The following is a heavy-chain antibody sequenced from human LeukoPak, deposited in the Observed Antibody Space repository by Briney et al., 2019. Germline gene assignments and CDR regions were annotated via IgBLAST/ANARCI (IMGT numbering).Heavy chain of an antibody. D-gene: IGHD6-19*01. J-gene: IGHJ5*02. CDR3: ARAGASGWYAAGWFDP. CDR1: GFPFNNYW. CDR2: INTDGRTT. V-gene: IGHV3-74*01. Sequence: GGSLRLSCAASGFPFNNYWMCWVRQAPGKGLVWVSSINTDGRTTRYAASVQGRFTISRDNAKNTLYLQMNSLSGDDTAVYYCARAGASGWYAAGWFDPWGQGSLVTVSS.